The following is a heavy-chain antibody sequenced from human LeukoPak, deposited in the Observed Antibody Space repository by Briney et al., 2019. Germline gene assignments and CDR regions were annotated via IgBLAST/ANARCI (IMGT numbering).Heavy chain of an antibody. J-gene: IGHJ4*02. CDR3: ASPGYSSGWYVPRLFDY. CDR1: GFTFSSYA. Sequence: GGSLRLSCAASGFTFSSYAMSWVRQAPGKGLEWVSAISGSGGSTYYADSVRGRFTISRDNSKNTLYLQMNSLRAEDTAVYYGASPGYSSGWYVPRLFDYWGQGTLVTVSS. CDR2: ISGSGGST. V-gene: IGHV3-23*01. D-gene: IGHD6-19*01.